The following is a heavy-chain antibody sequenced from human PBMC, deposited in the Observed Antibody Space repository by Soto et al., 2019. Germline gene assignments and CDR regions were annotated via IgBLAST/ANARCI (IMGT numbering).Heavy chain of an antibody. J-gene: IGHJ6*02. CDR2: IIPIFGTA. CDR1: GGTFSSYA. CDR3: ARGRFSWLLHPYYYYYYGMDV. Sequence: SVKVSCKASGGTFSSYAISWVRQAPGQGLEWMGGIIPIFGTANYAQKFQGRVTITADESTSTAYMELSSLRAEDTAVYYCARGRFSWLLHPYYYYYYGMDVWGQGTTVTVSS. D-gene: IGHD2-15*01. V-gene: IGHV1-69*13.